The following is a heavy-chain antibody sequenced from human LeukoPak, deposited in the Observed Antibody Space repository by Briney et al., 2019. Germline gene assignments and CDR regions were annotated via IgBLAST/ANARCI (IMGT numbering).Heavy chain of an antibody. CDR3: ARDRYFDWLLDGWFDP. CDR2: ISSSSSYI. Sequence: GGSLRLSCAASGFTFSSYSMNWVRQAPGKGREWVSSISSSSSYIYYADSVKGRFTISRDNAKNSLYLQMNSLRAEDTAVYYCARDRYFDWLLDGWFDPWGQGTLVTVSS. V-gene: IGHV3-21*01. CDR1: GFTFSSYS. J-gene: IGHJ5*02. D-gene: IGHD3-9*01.